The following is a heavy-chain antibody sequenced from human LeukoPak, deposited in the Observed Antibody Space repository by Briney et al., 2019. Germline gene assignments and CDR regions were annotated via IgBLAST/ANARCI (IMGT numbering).Heavy chain of an antibody. D-gene: IGHD5-18*01. CDR2: ISFDGGDH. V-gene: IGHV3-30*18. CDR1: GFTSSHHG. Sequence: GGSLRLSCVGTGFTSSHHGMHWVRQAPDKGLEWVAAISFDGGDHYYADSVKGRFTLSRDNSKNTVFLQMNSLRAEGTAVYYCAKDYEDTAGAGLDSWGKGSLVTASS. CDR3: AKDYEDTAGAGLDS. J-gene: IGHJ4*02.